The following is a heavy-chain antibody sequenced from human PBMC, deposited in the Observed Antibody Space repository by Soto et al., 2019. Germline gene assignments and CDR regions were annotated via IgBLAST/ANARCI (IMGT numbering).Heavy chain of an antibody. CDR1: GGSVSSRSYY. CDR3: ASARGSGWYTGFDS. CDR2: IYYSGST. V-gene: IGHV4-61*01. D-gene: IGHD6-19*01. J-gene: IGHJ4*02. Sequence: SETLSLTCTVSGGSVSSRSYYWSWIRQPPGKGLEWIGYIYYSGSTNYNPSLKSRVTISADTAKNQFSLNLSSVTTADTAVYYCASARGSGWYTGFDSWGQGALVT.